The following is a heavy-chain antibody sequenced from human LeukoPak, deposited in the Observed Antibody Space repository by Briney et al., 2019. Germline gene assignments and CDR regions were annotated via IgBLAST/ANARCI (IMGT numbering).Heavy chain of an antibody. CDR3: ASSWFGEPVDY. J-gene: IGHJ4*02. V-gene: IGHV3-21*01. Sequence: GGSLRLSCAASGFTFSSYSMNWVRQAPGKGLEWVSSISSSSSYIYYADSVKGRSTISRDNAKNSLYLQMNSLRAEDTAVYYCASSWFGEPVDYWGQGTLVTVSS. CDR1: GFTFSSYS. CDR2: ISSSSSYI. D-gene: IGHD3-10*01.